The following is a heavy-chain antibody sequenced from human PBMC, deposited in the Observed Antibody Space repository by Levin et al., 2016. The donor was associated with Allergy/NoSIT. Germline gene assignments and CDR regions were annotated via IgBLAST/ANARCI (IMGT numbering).Heavy chain of an antibody. J-gene: IGHJ4*02. V-gene: IGHV1-2*02. D-gene: IGHD2/OR15-2a*01. Sequence: WVRQAPGQGLEWMGWINPKNGDTIYAQKFQGRVTMTRGTSTTTTYMELSRLTSDDTAVYFCATFREGGGFDYWGQGTLVTVSS. CDR3: ATFREGGGFDY. CDR2: INPKNGDT.